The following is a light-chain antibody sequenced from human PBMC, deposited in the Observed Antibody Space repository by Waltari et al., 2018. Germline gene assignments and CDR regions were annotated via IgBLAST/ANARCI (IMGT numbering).Light chain of an antibody. V-gene: IGKV3-11*01. CDR3: QQRSGWPPT. CDR2: DSS. J-gene: IGKJ4*01. CDR1: QSIDNF. Sequence: EIVLTQSPAPLPFSPGERATLYCRASQSIDNFLAWYQQKPGQAPRLLIYDSSNRATDIPARFSGSGSGTDFTLTISSLEPEDFAVYYCQQRSGWPPTFGGGTKVDI.